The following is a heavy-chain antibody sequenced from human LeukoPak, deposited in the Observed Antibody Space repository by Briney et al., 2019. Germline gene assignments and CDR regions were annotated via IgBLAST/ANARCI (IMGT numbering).Heavy chain of an antibody. CDR1: GFTFSSYG. CDR2: INPNSGGT. V-gene: IGHV1-2*02. J-gene: IGHJ4*02. CDR3: ASLGDSGYDPFDY. D-gene: IGHD5-12*01. Sequence: GGSLRLSCAASGFTFSSYGMHWVRQAPGQGLEWMGWINPNSGGTNYAQKFQGRVTMTRDTSISTAYMELSRLRSDDTAVYYCASLGDSGYDPFDYWGQGTLVTVSS.